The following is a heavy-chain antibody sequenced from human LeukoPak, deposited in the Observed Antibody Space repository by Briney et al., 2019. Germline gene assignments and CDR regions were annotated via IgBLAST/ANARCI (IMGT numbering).Heavy chain of an antibody. J-gene: IGHJ4*02. CDR3: ARRGFCTGASCSFALDH. CDR1: GDSVSSTTW. CDR2: SYQSGST. V-gene: IGHV4-4*02. D-gene: IGHD2-15*01. Sequence: SETLSLTCAVSGDSVSSTTWWTWVRQAPGKGLGGIAESYQSGSTSYNPSLQSRITMSVDRSKNQFSLQLRSATAADTAMYYCARRGFCTGASCSFALDHWGQGILVTVSS.